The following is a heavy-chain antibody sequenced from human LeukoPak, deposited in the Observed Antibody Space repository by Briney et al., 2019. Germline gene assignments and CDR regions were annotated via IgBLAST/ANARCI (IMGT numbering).Heavy chain of an antibody. Sequence: GESLKISCKGSGYSFTSYCIGWVRQMPGKGLEWMGIIYPGDSDTRYSPSFQGQVTISADKSISTAYLQWSSLKASDTAMYYCARLPRLYCSSTSCYGFDPWGQGTLVTVSS. V-gene: IGHV5-51*01. CDR2: IYPGDSDT. J-gene: IGHJ5*02. CDR3: ARLPRLYCSSTSCYGFDP. D-gene: IGHD2-2*01. CDR1: GYSFTSYC.